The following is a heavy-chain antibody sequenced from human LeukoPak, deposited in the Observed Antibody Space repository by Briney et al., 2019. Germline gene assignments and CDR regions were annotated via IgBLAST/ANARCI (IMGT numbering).Heavy chain of an antibody. CDR3: ARATCGGDCSRGYYFDY. V-gene: IGHV3-48*02. CDR2: ISGRSSTI. Sequence: VLLGGSLRLSCAASGFTFSDYSMNWVRQAPGKGLERISYISGRSSTIYYADSVKGRFTISRDNAKTSLYLQMNSLRDEDTAVYYCARATCGGDCSRGYYFDYWGQGTLVTVSS. J-gene: IGHJ4*02. CDR1: GFTFSDYS. D-gene: IGHD2-21*02.